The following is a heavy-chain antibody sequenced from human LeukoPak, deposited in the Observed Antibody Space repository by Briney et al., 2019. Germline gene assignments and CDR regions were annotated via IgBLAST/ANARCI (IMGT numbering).Heavy chain of an antibody. J-gene: IGHJ3*01. V-gene: IGHV4-59*08. Sequence: PSETLSLTSTVSRGSISTYYWNWIRQPPGKGLEWIGYIYYTGTTDYNPSLKSRVTMSVDTSKNQFSLNLSSVTAADTAVYYCARPGVGSGRYDAFDVWGQGTKVTVSS. D-gene: IGHD5-12*01. CDR1: RGSISTYY. CDR3: ARPGVGSGRYDAFDV. CDR2: IYYTGTT.